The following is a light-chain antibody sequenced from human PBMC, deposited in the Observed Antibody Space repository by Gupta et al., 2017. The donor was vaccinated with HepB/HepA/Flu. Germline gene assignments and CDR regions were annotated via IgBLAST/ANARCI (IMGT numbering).Light chain of an antibody. CDR1: QSISTY. J-gene: IGKJ4*01. CDR2: TAS. Sequence: DIQMTQSPSTLSASVGDRVTITCRASQSISTYLHWYQQKRGRAPKLLIYTASSLQSGVPSRFSGSGSGTEFTLTISRLQPGDFAAYYCQQRDSAPITFGGGTKVDIK. V-gene: IGKV1-39*01. CDR3: QQRDSAPIT.